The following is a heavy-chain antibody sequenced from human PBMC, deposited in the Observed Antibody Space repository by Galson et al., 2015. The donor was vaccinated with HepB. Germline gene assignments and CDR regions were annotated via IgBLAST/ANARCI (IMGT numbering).Heavy chain of an antibody. CDR2: ISAYNGNT. J-gene: IGHJ2*01. CDR3: ATRNPIVVVVAARDWYFDL. CDR1: GYTFTSYG. V-gene: IGHV1-18*01. D-gene: IGHD2-15*01. Sequence: SVKVSCKASGYTFTSYGISWVRQAPGQGLEWMGWISAYNGNTNYAQKLQGRVTMTRDTSISTAYMELSRLRSDDTAVYYCATRNPIVVVVAARDWYFDLWGRGTLVTVSS.